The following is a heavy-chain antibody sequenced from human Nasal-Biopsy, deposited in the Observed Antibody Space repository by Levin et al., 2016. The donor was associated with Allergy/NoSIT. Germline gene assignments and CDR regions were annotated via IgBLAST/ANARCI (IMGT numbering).Heavy chain of an antibody. CDR3: VKVNYGSGSYSDH. J-gene: IGHJ4*02. CDR2: ISSNGDST. V-gene: IGHV3-64D*09. Sequence: GESLKISCSASGFTFSNYAMHWVRQAPGKGLEYVSIISSNGDSTYYADSLKGRFNISRDNSKNTLNLQMSNLTTEDTAMYFCVKVNYGSGSYSDHWGQGTRVTVSS. D-gene: IGHD3-10*01. CDR1: GFTFSNYA.